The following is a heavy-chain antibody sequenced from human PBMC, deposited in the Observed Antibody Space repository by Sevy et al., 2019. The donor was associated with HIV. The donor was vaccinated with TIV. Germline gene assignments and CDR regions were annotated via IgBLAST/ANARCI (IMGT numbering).Heavy chain of an antibody. D-gene: IGHD3-16*02. J-gene: IGHJ4*02. CDR1: GFTFSSYA. V-gene: IGHV3-64D*06. Sequence: GGSLRLSCSASGFTFSSYAMHWVRQAPGKGLEYVSAISSNGGSTYYADSVKGRFTISRDNSKNTLYLQMSSLRAEDTAVYYCVKDLMITFVGVIATDYWGQGTLVTVSS. CDR2: ISSNGGST. CDR3: VKDLMITFVGVIATDY.